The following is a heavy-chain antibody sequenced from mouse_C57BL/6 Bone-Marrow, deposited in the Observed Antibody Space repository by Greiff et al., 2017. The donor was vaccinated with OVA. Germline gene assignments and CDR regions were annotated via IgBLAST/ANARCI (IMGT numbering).Heavy chain of an antibody. CDR2: INPSSGYT. V-gene: IGHV1-7*01. CDR1: GYTFTSYW. J-gene: IGHJ4*01. CDR3: ARWYYAMDY. Sequence: LVEPGAELAKPGASVKLSCKASGYTFTSYWMHWVKQRPGQGLEWIGYINPSSGYTKYNQKFKDKATLTADKSSSTASMQLSSLTYEDSAVYYCARWYYAMDYWGQGTSVTVSS.